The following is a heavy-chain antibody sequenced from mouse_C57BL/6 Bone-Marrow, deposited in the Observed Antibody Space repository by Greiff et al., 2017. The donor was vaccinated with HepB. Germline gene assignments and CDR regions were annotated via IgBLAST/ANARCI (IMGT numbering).Heavy chain of an antibody. V-gene: IGHV1-55*01. CDR3: ARTAHDDYDEGGAMDY. D-gene: IGHD2-4*01. CDR1: GYTFTSYW. CDR2: IYPGSGST. Sequence: QVQLQQPGAELVKPGASVKMSCKASGYTFTSYWITWVKQRPGQGLEWIGDIYPGSGSTNYNEKFKSKATLTVDTSSSTAYMQLSSLTSEDSAVYYCARTAHDDYDEGGAMDYWGQGTSVTVSS. J-gene: IGHJ4*01.